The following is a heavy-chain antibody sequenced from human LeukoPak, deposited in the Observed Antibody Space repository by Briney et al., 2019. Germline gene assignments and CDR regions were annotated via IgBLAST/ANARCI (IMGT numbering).Heavy chain of an antibody. CDR2: IDPDSGGT. CDR3: ARVPGPYTTSRFDY. V-gene: IGHV1-2*02. D-gene: IGHD2-2*02. CDR1: GYTFTGYY. J-gene: IGHJ4*02. Sequence: ASVRVSFKTSGYTFTGYYLHWVRQAPGQGLEWMGRIDPDSGGTHYAQKFQVRVTVTRDTSITTVYMELSGLTSDDTAVYYCARVPGPYTTSRFDYWGQGTLVTVSS.